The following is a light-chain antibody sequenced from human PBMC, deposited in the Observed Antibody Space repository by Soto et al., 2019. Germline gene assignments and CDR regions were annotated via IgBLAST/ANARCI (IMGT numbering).Light chain of an antibody. V-gene: IGKV1-39*01. J-gene: IGKJ4*01. CDR2: GAS. Sequence: DIQMTQPPSSLSASIGDRITITCRASQSISTYLNWYQQKPEKAPNLLIYGASTLQNGVPSRFSGSGSATDFTLTISSLQPEDFATYYCQQSFITPPLTFGGGTKVEIK. CDR3: QQSFITPPLT. CDR1: QSISTY.